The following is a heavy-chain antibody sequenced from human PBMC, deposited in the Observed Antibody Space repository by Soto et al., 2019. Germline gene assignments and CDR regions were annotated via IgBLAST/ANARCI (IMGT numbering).Heavy chain of an antibody. Sequence: QVQLQESGPGLVKPSGTLSLTCAVSGGSISSSNWWSWVRQSPGKGLEWIGEIYHSRSTNYNPSHMTRVNVTVNKSKNQVPLKLNSVTAADTAVYYGAREGAVGGYWYFDLWGRGTLVTVSS. CDR3: AREGAVGGYWYFDL. CDR2: IYHSRST. D-gene: IGHD6-19*01. J-gene: IGHJ2*01. V-gene: IGHV4-4*02. CDR1: GGSISSSNW.